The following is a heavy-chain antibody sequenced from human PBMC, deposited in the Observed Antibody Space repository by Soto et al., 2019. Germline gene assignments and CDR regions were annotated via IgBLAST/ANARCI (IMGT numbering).Heavy chain of an antibody. J-gene: IGHJ3*02. D-gene: IGHD3-3*01. Sequence: SETLSLTCTVSGGSISSGGYYWSWIRQHPGKGLEWIGYIYYSGSTYYNPSLKSRVTISVDTSKNQFSLKLSSVTAADTALYYCQGYYDFWSGYYNDAFDIWGQGTMVTVSS. CDR3: QGYYDFWSGYYNDAFDI. CDR1: GGSISSGGYY. V-gene: IGHV4-31*03. CDR2: IYYSGST.